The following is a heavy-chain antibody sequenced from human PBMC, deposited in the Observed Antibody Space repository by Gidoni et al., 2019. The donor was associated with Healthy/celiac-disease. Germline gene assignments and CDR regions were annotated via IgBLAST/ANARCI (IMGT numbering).Heavy chain of an antibody. CDR2: IVVGSGNT. CDR3: AAEAYGDYYYYYGMDV. D-gene: IGHD4-17*01. J-gene: IGHJ6*02. CDR1: VSTFTSPA. V-gene: IGHV1-58*02. Sequence: QMQLVQSGPEVKKPGTSVKGSCKASVSTFTSPAMQWVRQARGKRLEWIGWIVVGSGNTNYAQKFQERVTITRDMSTSTAYMELSSLRSEDTAVYYCAAEAYGDYYYYYGMDVWGQGTTVTVSS.